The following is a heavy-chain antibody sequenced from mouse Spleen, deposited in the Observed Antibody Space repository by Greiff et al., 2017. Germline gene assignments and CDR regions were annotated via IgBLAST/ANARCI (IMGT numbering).Heavy chain of an antibody. CDR1: GYSITSGYY. V-gene: IGHV3-6*01. CDR3: ARDRVLPYAMDY. D-gene: IGHD3-1*01. Sequence: DVKLQESGPGLVKPSQSLSLTCSVTGYSITSGYYWNWIRQFPGNKLEWMGYISYDGSNNYNPSLKNRISITRDTSKNQFFLKLNSVTTEDTATYYCARDRVLPYAMDYWGQGTSVTVSS. CDR2: ISYDGSN. J-gene: IGHJ4*01.